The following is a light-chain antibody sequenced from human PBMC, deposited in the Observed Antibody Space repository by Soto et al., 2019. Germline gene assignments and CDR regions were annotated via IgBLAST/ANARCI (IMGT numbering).Light chain of an antibody. CDR2: SNN. CDR1: SSNIGSNT. CDR3: AAWDDSLNGGV. V-gene: IGLV1-44*01. Sequence: QAVVTQPPSASGTPEQRVTISCSGSSSNIGSNTVNWYQQLPGTAPKLLIYSNNQRPSGVPDRFSGSKSDTSASLAISGLQSEDEADYYCAAWDDSLNGGVFGGGTKLTVL. J-gene: IGLJ3*02.